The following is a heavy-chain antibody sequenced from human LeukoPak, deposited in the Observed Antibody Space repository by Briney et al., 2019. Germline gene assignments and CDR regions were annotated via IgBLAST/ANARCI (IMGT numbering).Heavy chain of an antibody. V-gene: IGHV3-23*01. CDR2: ISSSGSGDNT. CDR3: ARGSTDPQFDY. J-gene: IGHJ4*02. CDR1: GVTLSTYA. Sequence: GGSLRLSCAASGVTLSTYAMSWARQAPGKGLEWVSGISSSGSGDNTYYADSVKGRFTISRDNSKNTLYLQMNSLRAEDTAVYYCARGSTDPQFDYWGQGTLVTVSS. D-gene: IGHD1-1*01.